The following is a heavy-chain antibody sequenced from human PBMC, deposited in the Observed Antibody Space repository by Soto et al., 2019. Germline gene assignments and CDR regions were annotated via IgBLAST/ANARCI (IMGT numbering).Heavy chain of an antibody. V-gene: IGHV1-69*01. Sequence: QVQLVQSGAEVKKPGSSVKVSCKASGGTFSSYAISWVRQAPGQGLEWMGGIIPIFGTANYAQKFQGRVTITADESTSTAYMELSSLRSEDTAVYYCARDEEAWRLSTGWWLRRPDYYYYGMDVWGQGTTVTVSS. CDR2: IIPIFGTA. CDR3: ARDEEAWRLSTGWWLRRPDYYYYGMDV. J-gene: IGHJ6*02. D-gene: IGHD5-12*01. CDR1: GGTFSSYA.